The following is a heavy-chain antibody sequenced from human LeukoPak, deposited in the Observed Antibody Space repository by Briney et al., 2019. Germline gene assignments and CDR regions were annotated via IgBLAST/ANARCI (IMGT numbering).Heavy chain of an antibody. CDR3: AREDSGSYPFDY. CDR1: VYTFTGYY. J-gene: IGHJ4*02. CDR2: INTSGGST. V-gene: IGHV1-46*01. D-gene: IGHD1-26*01. Sequence: GASVKVSCKASVYTFTGYYMHSVRQAPGHGLEWRGIINTSGGSTSYAQKFQGGVTMTRDTSTSTVYMELSSLRSEDTAVYYCAREDSGSYPFDYWGQGTLVTVSS.